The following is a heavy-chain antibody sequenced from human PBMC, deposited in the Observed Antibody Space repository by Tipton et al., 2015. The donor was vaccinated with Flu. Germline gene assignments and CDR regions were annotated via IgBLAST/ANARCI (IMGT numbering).Heavy chain of an antibody. D-gene: IGHD2-21*01. Sequence: QSGAEVKKPGESLKISCKGSGYSFTSYWIGWVRQMPGKGLEWRGIIYPGDSDTRYRPSFQGQFTISADKSISTAYLQWSSLKASDTALYYCGRHYLAYCGVECSSGLVYPWESLLLTCSFWG. V-gene: IGHV5-51*03. CDR3: GRHYLAYCGVECSSGLVYPWESLLLTCSF. CDR2: IYPGDSDT. J-gene: IGHJ6*01. CDR1: GYSFTSYW.